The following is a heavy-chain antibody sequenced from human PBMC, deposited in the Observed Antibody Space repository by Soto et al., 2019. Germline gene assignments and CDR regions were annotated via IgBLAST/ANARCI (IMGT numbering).Heavy chain of an antibody. Sequence: SVKVSCKASGGTFSSYAISWVRQAPGQGLEWMGGIIPIFGTAKYAQKFQGRVTITADKSTSTAYMELSSLRSEDTAVYYCARDVTIFGVVTYGMDVWGQGTTVTVSS. CDR1: GGTFSSYA. CDR3: ARDVTIFGVVTYGMDV. CDR2: IIPIFGTA. J-gene: IGHJ6*02. D-gene: IGHD3-3*01. V-gene: IGHV1-69*06.